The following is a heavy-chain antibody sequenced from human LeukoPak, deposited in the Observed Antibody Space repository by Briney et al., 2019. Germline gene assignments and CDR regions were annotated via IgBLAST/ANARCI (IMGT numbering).Heavy chain of an antibody. CDR2: IYYSGST. Sequence: SETLSLTCTVSGGSISSHYWSWIRQPPGKGLEWIGYIYYSGSTNYNPSLKSRVTISVDTSKNQFSLKLSSVTAADTAVYYCARGAESSTSCYGYCFDYWGQGTLVTVSS. D-gene: IGHD2-2*01. J-gene: IGHJ4*02. CDR3: ARGAESSTSCYGYCFDY. V-gene: IGHV4-59*11. CDR1: GGSISSHY.